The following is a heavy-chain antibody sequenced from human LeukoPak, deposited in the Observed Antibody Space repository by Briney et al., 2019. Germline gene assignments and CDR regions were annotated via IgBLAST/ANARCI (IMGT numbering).Heavy chain of an antibody. CDR1: GGSISSGGYY. CDR2: IYYSGST. CDR3: ARGYVFWSGYAPYNWFDP. Sequence: SQTLSLTCTVSGGSISSGGYYWSWIRQHPGKGLEWIGYIYYSGSTYYNPSLKSRVTISVDTSKNQFSLKLSSVTAADTAVYYCARGYVFWSGYAPYNWFDPWGQGTLVTVSS. J-gene: IGHJ5*02. D-gene: IGHD3-3*01. V-gene: IGHV4-31*03.